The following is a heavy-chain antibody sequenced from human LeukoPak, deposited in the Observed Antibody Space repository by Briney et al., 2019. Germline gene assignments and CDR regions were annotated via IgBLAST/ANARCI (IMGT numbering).Heavy chain of an antibody. Sequence: GGSLRLSCAASGFTFSSYAMSWVRQAPGKGLEWVSAISGSGGSTYYADSVKGRFTISRDNSKNTLYLQMNSLRAEDTAVYYCAKQEGDYYDSSGYYYPPLFDYWGQGTLVTVSS. D-gene: IGHD3-22*01. V-gene: IGHV3-23*01. CDR2: ISGSGGST. CDR3: AKQEGDYYDSSGYYYPPLFDY. J-gene: IGHJ4*02. CDR1: GFTFSSYA.